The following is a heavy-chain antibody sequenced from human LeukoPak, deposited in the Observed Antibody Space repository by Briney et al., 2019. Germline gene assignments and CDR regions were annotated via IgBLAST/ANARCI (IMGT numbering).Heavy chain of an antibody. V-gene: IGHV1-46*01. CDR2: TNPSGGST. D-gene: IGHD2-15*01. J-gene: IGHJ5*02. Sequence: ASVKVSCKASGYTFTSYYMHWVRQAPGQGLEWMGITNPSGGSTSYAQKFQGRVTMTRDTSTSTVYMELSSLRSEDAAVYYCAREMGVVDCSGGSCRRNWFDPWGQGTLVTVFS. CDR3: AREMGVVDCSGGSCRRNWFDP. CDR1: GYTFTSYY.